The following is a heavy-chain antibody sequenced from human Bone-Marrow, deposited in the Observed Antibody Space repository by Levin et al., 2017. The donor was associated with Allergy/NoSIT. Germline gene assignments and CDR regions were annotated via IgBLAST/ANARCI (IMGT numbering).Heavy chain of an antibody. Sequence: HTGGSLRLSCAASGFTFDEYAMHWVRQRPGKGLEWVAGISWNTGSIGYADSVRGRFNISRDNAKKSVHLQMDSLTTDDTALYYCAKDAWEVLYYFESWGQGTLVTVSS. V-gene: IGHV3-9*01. D-gene: IGHD1-26*01. CDR3: AKDAWEVLYYFES. CDR1: GFTFDEYA. CDR2: ISWNTGSI. J-gene: IGHJ4*02.